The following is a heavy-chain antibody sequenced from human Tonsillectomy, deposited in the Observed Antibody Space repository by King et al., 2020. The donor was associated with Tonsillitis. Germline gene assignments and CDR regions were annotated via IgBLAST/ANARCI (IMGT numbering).Heavy chain of an antibody. D-gene: IGHD2-2*01. J-gene: IGHJ4*02. V-gene: IGHV4-34*01. CDR1: GGSFSDYY. Sequence: VQLQQWGAGLLKPSETLSLTCAVYGGSFSDYYWSWIRHPPGKGLEWIGEVNHAGSTKYNPSLKSRLTLSVDTSMNQFSLKLTSVTAADSALYYCARGQFCSSPNCPYFDYWGQGNLVTVSS. CDR3: ARGQFCSSPNCPYFDY. CDR2: VNHAGST.